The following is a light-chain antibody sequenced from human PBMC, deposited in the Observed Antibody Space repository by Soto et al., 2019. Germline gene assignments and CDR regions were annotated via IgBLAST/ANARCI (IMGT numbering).Light chain of an antibody. CDR1: SSNIGAGYD. Sequence: QSALTQPPSVSGAPGQRVTISCTGSSSNIGAGYDVHWYQQLPGTAPKLLIYGNSDRPSGVPDRFSGSKSGTSASLAISGLQAEDEADYYCATWDDTLNGRVFGGGTKVTVL. V-gene: IGLV1-40*01. J-gene: IGLJ3*02. CDR3: ATWDDTLNGRV. CDR2: GNS.